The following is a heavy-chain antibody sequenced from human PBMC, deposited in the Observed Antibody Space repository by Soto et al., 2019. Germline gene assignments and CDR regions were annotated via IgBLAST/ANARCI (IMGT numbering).Heavy chain of an antibody. CDR2: IIPMSDRR. CDR1: GGTFTNYG. J-gene: IGHJ4*02. Sequence: QVQLVQSGAEVRKPGSSVKVSCEASGGTFTNYGVSWVRQAPGQGLEWMGGIIPMSDRRNYEQKFKGRVTFTADTSADIVYMELTTLTSDDTAISYCARAPIRDARNYWGVFHSWGQGTLVTVSA. V-gene: IGHV1-69*06. CDR3: ARAPIRDARNYWGVFHS. D-gene: IGHD7-27*01.